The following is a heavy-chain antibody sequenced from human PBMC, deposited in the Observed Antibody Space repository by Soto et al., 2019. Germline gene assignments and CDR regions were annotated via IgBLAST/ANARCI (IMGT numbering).Heavy chain of an antibody. CDR1: GGSFSGYY. V-gene: IGHV4-34*01. J-gene: IGHJ4*02. CDR3: ARGPPRGPSRVFDY. CDR2: INHSGST. Sequence: SETLSLTCAVYGGSFSGYYWSWIRQPPGKGLEWIGEINHSGSTNYNPSLKSRVTISVDTSKNQFSLKLSSVTAADTAVYYCARGPPRGPSRVFDYWGQGTLVTVS. D-gene: IGHD3-10*01.